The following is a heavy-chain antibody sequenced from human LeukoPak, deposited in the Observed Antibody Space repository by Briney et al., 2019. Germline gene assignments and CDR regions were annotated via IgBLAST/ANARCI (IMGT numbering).Heavy chain of an antibody. CDR2: INTNTGNP. CDR1: GYTFTSYY. CDR3: ARDQEPYYDILTGYHAADAFDI. Sequence: ASVKVSCKASGYTFTSYYMHWVRQAPGRGLEWMGWINTNTGNPTYAQGFTGRFVFSLDTSVSTAYLQISSLKAEDTAVYYCARDQEPYYDILTGYHAADAFDIWGQGTMVTVSS. V-gene: IGHV7-4-1*02. J-gene: IGHJ3*02. D-gene: IGHD3-9*01.